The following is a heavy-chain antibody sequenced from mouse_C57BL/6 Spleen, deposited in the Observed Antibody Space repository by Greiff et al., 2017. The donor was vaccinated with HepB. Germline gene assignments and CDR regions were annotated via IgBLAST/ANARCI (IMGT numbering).Heavy chain of an antibody. D-gene: IGHD1-1*01. J-gene: IGHJ1*03. CDR1: GYTFTSYW. CDR3: ARPYGSSPSWYFDV. V-gene: IGHV1-52*01. Sequence: VQLQQPGAELVRPGSSVKLSCKASGYTFTSYWMHWVKQRPIQGLEWIGNIDPSDSETHYNQKFKDKATLTVDKSSSTAYMQLSSLTSEDSAVYYCARPYGSSPSWYFDVWGTGTTVTVSS. CDR2: IDPSDSET.